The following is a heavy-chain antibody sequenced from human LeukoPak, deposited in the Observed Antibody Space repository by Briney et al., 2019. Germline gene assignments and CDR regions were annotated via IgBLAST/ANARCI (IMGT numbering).Heavy chain of an antibody. CDR1: GFTFSSHW. CDR2: IKPDGSEK. V-gene: IGHV3-7*05. Sequence: GGSLRLSCAGSGFTFSSHWMSCVRQAPGKGLEWVANIKPDGSEKYYLDSVKGRFTISRDNAKDSVYLQMDSLRAEDTAVYYCVRWNYWGQGTLVTVSS. J-gene: IGHJ4*02. CDR3: VRWNY.